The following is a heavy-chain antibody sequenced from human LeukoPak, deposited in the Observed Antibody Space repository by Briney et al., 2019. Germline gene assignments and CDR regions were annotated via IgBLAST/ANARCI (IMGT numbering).Heavy chain of an antibody. J-gene: IGHJ3*02. CDR3: GKNRYSGSLSPFDI. V-gene: IGHV3-23*01. CDR1: KFAFSGYA. Sequence: SGGSLRLSCAASKFAFSGYAMSWVRQAPGKGLEWVSAISGGGGNTYYADSVKGRFTISRDNSKNTLYLQMNSLRAEDTAVYYCGKNRYSGSLSPFDIWGQGTMVTVSS. CDR2: ISGGGGNT. D-gene: IGHD1-26*01.